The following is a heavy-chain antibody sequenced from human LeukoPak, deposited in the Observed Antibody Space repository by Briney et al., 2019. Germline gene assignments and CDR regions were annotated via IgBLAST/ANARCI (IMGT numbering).Heavy chain of an antibody. CDR1: GGTFSSYA. CDR3: ARQGHGGYSYGGEFDY. Sequence: ASVKVSCKASGGTFSSYAISWVRQAPGQGLEWMGGIIPIFGTANYAQKFQGRVTITTDESTSTAYMELSSLRFEDTAVYYCARQGHGGYSYGGEFDYWGQGTLVTVSS. V-gene: IGHV1-69*05. CDR2: IIPIFGTA. D-gene: IGHD5-18*01. J-gene: IGHJ4*02.